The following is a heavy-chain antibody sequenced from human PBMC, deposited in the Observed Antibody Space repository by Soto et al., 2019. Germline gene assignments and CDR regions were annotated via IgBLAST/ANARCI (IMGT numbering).Heavy chain of an antibody. V-gene: IGHV1-46*01. CDR3: ARADTAMVMADY. J-gene: IGHJ4*02. CDR1: GYTFTSYY. D-gene: IGHD5-18*01. Sequence: ASVKVSCKASGYTFTSYYMHWVRQAPGQGLGWMGIINPSGGSTSYAQKFQGRVTMTRDTSTSTVYMELSSLRSEDTAVYYCARADTAMVMADYWGQGTLVTAPQ. CDR2: INPSGGST.